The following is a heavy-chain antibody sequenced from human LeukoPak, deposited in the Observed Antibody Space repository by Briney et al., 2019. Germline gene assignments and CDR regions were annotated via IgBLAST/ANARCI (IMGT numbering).Heavy chain of an antibody. V-gene: IGHV4-59*01. CDR3: ARDTGTTEYNWFDP. D-gene: IGHD1-7*01. Sequence: SETLSLTCTVSGGSISSYYWSWIRQPPGKGLEWIGYIYYSGSTNYNPSLKSRVTISVDTSKNQFSLKLSSVTAADTAVYYCARDTGTTEYNWFDPWGQGTLVTVSS. J-gene: IGHJ5*02. CDR1: GGSISSYY. CDR2: IYYSGST.